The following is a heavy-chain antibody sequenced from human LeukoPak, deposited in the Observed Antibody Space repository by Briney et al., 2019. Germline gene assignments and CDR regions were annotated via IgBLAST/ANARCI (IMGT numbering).Heavy chain of an antibody. CDR2: IYTDGTT. Sequence: GGSLRLSCAASGFTFSSYSMNWVRQAPGKGLEWVSLIYTDGTTYYSESVKGRFTISRDNSRNTLYLQMNSLRVEDTATYYCAADTHSRSWFDHWGQGTLVTVSS. V-gene: IGHV3-53*01. J-gene: IGHJ5*02. D-gene: IGHD6-13*01. CDR1: GFTFSSYS. CDR3: AADTHSRSWFDH.